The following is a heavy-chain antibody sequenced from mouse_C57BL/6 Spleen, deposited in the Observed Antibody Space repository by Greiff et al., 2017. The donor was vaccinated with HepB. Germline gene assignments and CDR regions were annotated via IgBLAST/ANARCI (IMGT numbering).Heavy chain of an antibody. CDR3: ARWGLRPNYYAMDC. Sequence: QVQLQHPGAELVRPGSSVKLSCKASGYTFTSYRMPWVKQRPIQGLEWIGNIDPSDSDTHYNQTFKDKATLTVDKTSSTAYMQLSSLTSEDSAVYYCARWGLRPNYYAMDCWGQGTSVTVSS. CDR1: GYTFTSYR. D-gene: IGHD3-2*02. V-gene: IGHV1-52*01. CDR2: IDPSDSDT. J-gene: IGHJ4*01.